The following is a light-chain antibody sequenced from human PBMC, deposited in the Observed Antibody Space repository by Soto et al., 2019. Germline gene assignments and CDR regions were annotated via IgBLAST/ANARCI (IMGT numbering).Light chain of an antibody. Sequence: EIVLTQSPATLSLSPGERATLSCRASQTVRNNLAWYQQRPGQAPRLLIYDAPSRATGIPARFSGSGSGTDFTLTISRLEPEDFAVYYCQQYGSSGTFGQGTKVDIK. CDR1: QTVRNN. CDR2: DAP. J-gene: IGKJ1*01. CDR3: QQYGSSGT. V-gene: IGKV3-20*01.